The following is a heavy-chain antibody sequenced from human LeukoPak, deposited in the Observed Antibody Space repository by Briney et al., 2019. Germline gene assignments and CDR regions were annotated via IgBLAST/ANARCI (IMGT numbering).Heavy chain of an antibody. CDR1: GFTFSSYS. CDR3: ARSSGSYRQQFDY. V-gene: IGHV3-21*01. J-gene: IGHJ4*02. Sequence: KTGGSLRLSCAASGFTFSSYSMNWVRQAPGKGLEWVSSISSSSSYIYYADSVKGRFTISRDNAKNSLYPQMNSLRAGDTAVYYCARSSGSYRQQFDYWGQGTLVTVSS. CDR2: ISSSSSYI. D-gene: IGHD1-26*01.